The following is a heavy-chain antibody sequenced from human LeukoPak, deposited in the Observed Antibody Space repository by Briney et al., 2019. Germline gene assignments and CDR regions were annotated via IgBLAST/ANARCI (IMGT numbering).Heavy chain of an antibody. V-gene: IGHV1-8*01. J-gene: IGHJ1*01. CDR1: GYTFTSYD. CDR3: ARYCYDSSGYYHYFQH. CDR2: MNPNSGNT. Sequence: ASVKVSCKASGYTFTSYDINWVRQATGQGLEWMGWMNPNSGNTGYAQKFQGRVTMTRNTSISTAYMELSSLRSEDTAVYYCARYCYDSSGYYHYFQHWGQGTLVTVSS. D-gene: IGHD3-22*01.